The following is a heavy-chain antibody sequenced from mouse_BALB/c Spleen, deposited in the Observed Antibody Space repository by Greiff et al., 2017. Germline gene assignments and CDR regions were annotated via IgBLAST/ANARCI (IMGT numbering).Heavy chain of an antibody. Sequence: VQLQQSGAELARPGASVKLSCKASGYTFTSYWMHWVKQRPGQGLEWIGAIYPGNSDTSYNQKFKGKAKLTAVTSTSTAYMELSSLTNEDSAVYYCTRLRGAMDYWGQGTSVTVSS. V-gene: IGHV1-5*01. CDR1: GYTFTSYW. CDR2: IYPGNSDT. CDR3: TRLRGAMDY. J-gene: IGHJ4*01. D-gene: IGHD2-12*01.